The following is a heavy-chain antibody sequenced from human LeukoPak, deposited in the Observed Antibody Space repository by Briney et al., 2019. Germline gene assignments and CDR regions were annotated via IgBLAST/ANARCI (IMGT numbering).Heavy chain of an antibody. CDR1: GGSISSSGHY. CDR3: ARSATVTTGYFDY. Sequence: SETLSLTCSVSGGSISSSGHYWGWIRQSPEKGLDWIGSIYSNGNTYYNPSVKSRVTISVDTSKNQFSLKLTSVTAAETTVYYCARSATVTTGYFDYWGQGALVTVSS. D-gene: IGHD4-17*01. CDR2: IYSNGNT. V-gene: IGHV4-39*07. J-gene: IGHJ4*02.